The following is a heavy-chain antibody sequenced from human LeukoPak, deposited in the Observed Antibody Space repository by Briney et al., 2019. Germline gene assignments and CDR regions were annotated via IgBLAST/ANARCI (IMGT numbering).Heavy chain of an antibody. CDR1: GFTFSSYA. Sequence: GGSLRLSCAASGFTFSSYAMSWVRQAPGKGLEWVSAISGSGGSTYYADSVKGRFTISRDNSKNTLYLQMNSLRAEDTAVYCCARLGGDYISYYFDFWGQGTLVTVSS. V-gene: IGHV3-23*01. J-gene: IGHJ4*02. CDR2: ISGSGGST. CDR3: ARLGGDYISYYFDF. D-gene: IGHD4-17*01.